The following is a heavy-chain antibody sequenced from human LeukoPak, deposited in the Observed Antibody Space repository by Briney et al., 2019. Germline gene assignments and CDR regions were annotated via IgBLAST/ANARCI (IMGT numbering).Heavy chain of an antibody. D-gene: IGHD5-18*01. CDR1: GFTFSSYW. CDR2: IKQDGSEK. Sequence: GGSLRLSCAASGFTFSSYWMSWVRQAPGKGLERVANIKQDGSEKYYVDSVKGRFTISRDNSKNTLYLQMNSLRAEDTAVYYCARGWKLWTLDYWGQGTLVTVSS. J-gene: IGHJ4*02. CDR3: ARGWKLWTLDY. V-gene: IGHV3-7*01.